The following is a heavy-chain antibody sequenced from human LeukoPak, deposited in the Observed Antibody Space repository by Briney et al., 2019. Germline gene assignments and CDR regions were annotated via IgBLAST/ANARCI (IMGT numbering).Heavy chain of an antibody. Sequence: SETLSLTCTVSGGSISSYYWSWIRQPPGKGLEWIGYIYYSGSTNYNPSLKSRVTISVDTSKNQFSLKLSSVTAADTAVHYCATQYCSGGSCYSDLPLVPFDYWGQGTLVTVSS. V-gene: IGHV4-59*01. CDR1: GGSISSYY. CDR2: IYYSGST. CDR3: ATQYCSGGSCYSDLPLVPFDY. D-gene: IGHD2-15*01. J-gene: IGHJ4*02.